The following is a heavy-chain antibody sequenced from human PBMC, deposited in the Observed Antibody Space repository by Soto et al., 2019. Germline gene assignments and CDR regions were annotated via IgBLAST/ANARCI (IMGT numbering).Heavy chain of an antibody. V-gene: IGHV2-70*11. Sequence: SGPTLVNPTQTLTLTCTFSGFSLSTSGMCVSWIRQPPGKALEWLARIDWDDDKYYSTSLKTRLTISKDTSKNQVVLTMTNMDPVDTATYYCARIRHRTGTTFYYYYYMDVWGKGTTVTVSS. CDR2: IDWDDDK. CDR1: GFSLSTSGMC. CDR3: ARIRHRTGTTFYYYYYMDV. D-gene: IGHD1-7*01. J-gene: IGHJ6*03.